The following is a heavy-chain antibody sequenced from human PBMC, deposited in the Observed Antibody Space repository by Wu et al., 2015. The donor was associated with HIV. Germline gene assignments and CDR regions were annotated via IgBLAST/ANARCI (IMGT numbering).Heavy chain of an antibody. J-gene: IGHJ5*02. V-gene: IGHV1-69*05. D-gene: IGHD3-10*01. CDR1: GGTFSSYA. Sequence: QVQLVQSGAEVKKPGSSVKVSCKASGGTFSSYAISWVRQAPGQGLEWMGGIIPIFGTANYAQKFQGRVTITTDESTSTAYMELSSLRSEDTAVYYCARGSGGSGSYYSVNKNNWFDPWGQGTLVTVSS. CDR2: IIPIFGTA. CDR3: ARGSGGSGSYYSVNKNNWFDP.